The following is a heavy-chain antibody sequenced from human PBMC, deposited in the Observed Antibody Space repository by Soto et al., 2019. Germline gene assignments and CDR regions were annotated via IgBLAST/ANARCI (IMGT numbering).Heavy chain of an antibody. CDR3: AKREGSICGGGAYDAFDI. V-gene: IGHV3-9*01. CDR1: GFTFDDYA. CDR2: ISWNSGSI. J-gene: IGHJ3*02. Sequence: GGSLRLSCAASGFTFDDYAMHWVRQAPGKGLEWVSGISWNSGSIGYADSVKGRFTISRDNAKNSLYLQMNSLRAEDTAVYYWAKREGSICGGGAYDAFDIWGQGTMVTVSS. D-gene: IGHD3-16*01.